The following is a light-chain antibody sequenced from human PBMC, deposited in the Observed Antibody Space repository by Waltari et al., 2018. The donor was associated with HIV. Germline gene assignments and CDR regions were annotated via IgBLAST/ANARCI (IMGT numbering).Light chain of an antibody. V-gene: IGKV3-20*01. CDR2: GAS. Sequence: EIVLTQSPGTLALSLGKRATLSCRASQSVSSTYLAWYQQKPGQPPRLLIYGASTRATGIPDRFSGSGSGTDFTLTISRVEPEDSAVYYCQQYRRSPLTFGGGTKVEFK. CDR3: QQYRRSPLT. CDR1: QSVSSTY. J-gene: IGKJ4*01.